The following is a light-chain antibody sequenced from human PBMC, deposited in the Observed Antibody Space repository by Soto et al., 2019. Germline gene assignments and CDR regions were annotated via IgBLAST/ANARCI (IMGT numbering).Light chain of an antibody. CDR1: QSVRSSS. V-gene: IGKV3-20*01. CDR2: GAS. CDR3: QQYGSSPLT. Sequence: EIALTQSPGTLSLSPGERATLSGRASQSVRSSSLAWYQQKPGQAPRLLIYGASSRATGIPDRFSGSGSGTDFTLTISRLEPEDFAVYYCQQYGSSPLTFGGGTKVEIK. J-gene: IGKJ4*01.